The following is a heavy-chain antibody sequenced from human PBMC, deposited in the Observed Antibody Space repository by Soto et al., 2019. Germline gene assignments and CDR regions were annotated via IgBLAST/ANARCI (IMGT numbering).Heavy chain of an antibody. CDR3: VRDGSGSYPFDC. D-gene: IGHD1-26*01. J-gene: IGHJ4*02. V-gene: IGHV3-48*03. CDR2: INSNGYTT. Sequence: PGGSLRLSCAASGFTFSSYEMNWVRQAPGKGPEWLSYINSNGYTTHYADSVKGRFTISRDNAKNSLYLQMNSLRAEDMAVYYCVRDGSGSYPFDCWGQGTQVTVSS. CDR1: GFTFSSYE.